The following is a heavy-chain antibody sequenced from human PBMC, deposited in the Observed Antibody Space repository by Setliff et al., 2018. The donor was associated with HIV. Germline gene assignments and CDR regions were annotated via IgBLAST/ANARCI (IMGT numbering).Heavy chain of an antibody. CDR2: IYTSGST. CDR1: GGSINRYY. CDR3: ARDKGYYYMDV. V-gene: IGHV4-4*09. Sequence: SETLSLTCTVSGGSINRYYWSWIRQPPGKGLEWIGYIYTSGSTKYNPSLKSRLTISVDPSKNQFSLRLSPVTAADTAVYYCARDKGYYYMDVWGKGITVT. J-gene: IGHJ6*03.